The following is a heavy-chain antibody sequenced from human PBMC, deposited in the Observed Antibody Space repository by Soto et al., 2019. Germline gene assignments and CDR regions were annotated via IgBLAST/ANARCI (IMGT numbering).Heavy chain of an antibody. Sequence: GGSLRLSCAASGFTFSSYSMNWVRQAPGKGLEWVSSISSSSYIYYADSVKGRFTISRDNAKNSLYLQMNSLRAEDTAVYYCARDYRMGSSWLAYYFDYWGQGTLVTVSS. J-gene: IGHJ4*02. D-gene: IGHD6-13*01. V-gene: IGHV3-21*01. CDR2: ISSSSYI. CDR1: GFTFSSYS. CDR3: ARDYRMGSSWLAYYFDY.